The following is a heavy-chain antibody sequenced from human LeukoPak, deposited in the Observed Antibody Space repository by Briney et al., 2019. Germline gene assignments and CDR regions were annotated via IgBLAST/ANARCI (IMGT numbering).Heavy chain of an antibody. CDR1: GFTFSSYG. Sequence: PGRSLRPSCAASGFTFSSYGMHWVRQAPGKGLEWVAVIWYDGSNKYYADSVKGRFTISRDNSKNTLYLQMNSLRAEDTAVYYCARALYSGSYYGMDVWGQGTTVTVSS. D-gene: IGHD1-26*01. J-gene: IGHJ6*02. CDR3: ARALYSGSYYGMDV. CDR2: IWYDGSNK. V-gene: IGHV3-33*01.